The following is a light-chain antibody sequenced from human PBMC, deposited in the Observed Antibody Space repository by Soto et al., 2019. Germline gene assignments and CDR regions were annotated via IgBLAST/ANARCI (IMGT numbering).Light chain of an antibody. V-gene: IGLV2-14*03. CDR3: SSYGGSSSALSV. CDR1: SSDVGGSKY. J-gene: IGLJ1*01. CDR2: DVS. Sequence: QSVLTQPASVSGSPGQSITISCTGTSSDVGGSKYVSWYQQHPGQAPKLMIYDVSNRPSGISDRFSGSKSGYTASLTISGLQTEDEADYYCSSYGGSSSALSVFGTGPKLTVL.